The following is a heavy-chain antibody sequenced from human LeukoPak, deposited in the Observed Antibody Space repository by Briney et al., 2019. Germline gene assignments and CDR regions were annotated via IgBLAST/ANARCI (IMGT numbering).Heavy chain of an antibody. Sequence: GGSLRLSCTASGFTFGDYAMSWVRQAPGKGLEWVSAISGSGGSTYYTDSVKGRFTISRDTSKNTLYLQMNSLKTEDTAVYYCTTGVTTVDFDYWGQGTLVTVSS. CDR2: ISGSGGST. CDR1: GFTFGDYA. J-gene: IGHJ4*02. V-gene: IGHV3-23*01. CDR3: TTGVTTVDFDY. D-gene: IGHD4-17*01.